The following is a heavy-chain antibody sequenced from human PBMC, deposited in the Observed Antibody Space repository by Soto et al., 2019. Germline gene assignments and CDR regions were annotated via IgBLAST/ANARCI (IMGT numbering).Heavy chain of an antibody. Sequence: PGPRNTSETLSLTCTVSGGSISSGGYYWSWIRQHPGKGLEWIGYIYYSGSTYYNPSLKSRVTISVDTSKNQFSLKLSSVTAADTAVYHCGRVIEGATRHTDFDSWGQGTLVTVSS. V-gene: IGHV4-31*03. CDR3: GRVIEGATRHTDFDS. CDR2: IYYSGST. J-gene: IGHJ5*01. D-gene: IGHD3-22*01. CDR1: GGSISSGGYY.